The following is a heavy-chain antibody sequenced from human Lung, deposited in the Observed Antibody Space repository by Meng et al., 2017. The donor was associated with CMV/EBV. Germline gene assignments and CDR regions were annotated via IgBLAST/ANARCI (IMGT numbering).Heavy chain of an antibody. CDR2: ISSHCSAT. Sequence: GESLKISCEVSGFTFSDYYISWIRQVPGKGLEWISSISSHCSATYYADSEKGRFTVSRNNAKNSLYQLMNSRRAEDTAVDYCAREGKVILDFSQHWGPGTLVTVSS. D-gene: IGHD3-9*01. CDR1: GFTFSDYY. V-gene: IGHV3-11*04. CDR3: AREGKVILDFSQH. J-gene: IGHJ1*01.